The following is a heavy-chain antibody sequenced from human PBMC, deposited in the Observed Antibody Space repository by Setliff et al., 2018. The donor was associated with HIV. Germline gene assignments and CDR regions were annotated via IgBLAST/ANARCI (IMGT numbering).Heavy chain of an antibody. Sequence: SVKVSCKASGGTFSSYTINWVRQAPGQGLEWMGGIIPIFGTANCAQKFQGRVTITTDESTSTAYMELSSLRSEDTALYYCARTREMVRGVITPAFDYWGLGTLVTV. V-gene: IGHV1-69*05. CDR3: ARTREMVRGVITPAFDY. J-gene: IGHJ4*02. CDR1: GGTFSSYT. D-gene: IGHD3-10*01. CDR2: IIPIFGTA.